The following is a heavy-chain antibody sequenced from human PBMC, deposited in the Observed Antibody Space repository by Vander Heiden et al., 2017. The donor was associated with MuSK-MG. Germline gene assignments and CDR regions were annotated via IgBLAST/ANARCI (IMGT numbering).Heavy chain of an antibody. V-gene: IGHV3-23*01. Sequence: EVQLLESGGGLVQPGGSLRLSCAASGITFSSYAMSWVRQAPGKGLEWVSAISGSGGSTYYADSVKGRFTISRDNSKNTLYLQMNSLRAEDTAVYYCATTDYGDYRFDYWGQGTLVTVAS. D-gene: IGHD4-17*01. J-gene: IGHJ4*02. CDR2: ISGSGGST. CDR1: GITFSSYA. CDR3: ATTDYGDYRFDY.